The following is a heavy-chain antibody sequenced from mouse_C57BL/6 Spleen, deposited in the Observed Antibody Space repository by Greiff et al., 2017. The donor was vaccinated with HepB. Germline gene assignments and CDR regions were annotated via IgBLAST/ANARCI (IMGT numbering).Heavy chain of an antibody. D-gene: IGHD3-2*02. CDR3: ASGSSGSSYAMDY. CDR1: GYTFTSYW. CDR2: IDPSDSYT. J-gene: IGHJ4*01. Sequence: VQLQQPGAELVKPGASVKLSCKASGYTFTSYWMQWVKQRPGQGLEWIGEIDPSDSYTNYNQKFKGKATLTVDTSSSTAYMQLSSLTSEDSAVYYCASGSSGSSYAMDYWGQGTSVTVSS. V-gene: IGHV1-50*01.